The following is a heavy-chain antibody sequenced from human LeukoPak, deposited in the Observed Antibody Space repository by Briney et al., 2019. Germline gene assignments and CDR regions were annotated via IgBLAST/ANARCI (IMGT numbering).Heavy chain of an antibody. CDR2: INPSGGST. CDR3: ARGNSDGRGDI. V-gene: IGHV1-46*01. CDR1: GDTFTNYD. D-gene: IGHD1-26*01. J-gene: IGHJ3*02. Sequence: ASVKVSCKASGDTFTNYDINWVRQAPGQGLEWMGIINPSGGSTSYAQKFQGRVTMTRDTSTSTVYMELSSLRSEDTAVYYCARGNSDGRGDIWGQGTMVTVSS.